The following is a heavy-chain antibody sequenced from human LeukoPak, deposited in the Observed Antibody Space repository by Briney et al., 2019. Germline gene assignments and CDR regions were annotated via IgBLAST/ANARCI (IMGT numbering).Heavy chain of an antibody. D-gene: IGHD4-17*01. CDR3: ARAYGDYGPFDY. Sequence: PGGSLRLSCAASGFTFSSYAMHWVRQAPGKGLEWVAVISYDGSNKYYADSVKGRFTISRDNSKNTLYLQMNSLRAEDTAVYYCARAYGDYGPFDYWGQGTLVTVSS. CDR2: ISYDGSNK. V-gene: IGHV3-30-3*01. CDR1: GFTFSSYA. J-gene: IGHJ4*02.